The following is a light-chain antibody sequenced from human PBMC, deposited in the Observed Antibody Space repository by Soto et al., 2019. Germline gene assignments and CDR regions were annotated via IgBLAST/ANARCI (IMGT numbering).Light chain of an antibody. V-gene: IGLV3-25*03. CDR2: KDS. CDR3: QSADSSGTYV. J-gene: IGLJ1*01. Sequence: SYELTQPPSVSVFPGQRARITCSGDALPKQYAYWYQQKPGQAPVLVIYKDSERPSGIPERFSGSSSGTTVTLTISGVQAEDESDYYCQSADSSGTYVFGTGTKVTVL. CDR1: ALPKQY.